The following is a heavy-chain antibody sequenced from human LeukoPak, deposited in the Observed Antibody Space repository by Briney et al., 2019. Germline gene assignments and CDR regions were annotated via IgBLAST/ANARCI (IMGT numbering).Heavy chain of an antibody. Sequence: GGSLRLSCAASGFTFSSYAMSWVRQAPGKGLEWVSAISGSGGSIYYADSVKGRFTISRDNSKNTLYLQMNSLRAEDTAVYYCAKGGPSGWPYYYYGMDVWGQGTTVTVSS. J-gene: IGHJ6*02. V-gene: IGHV3-23*01. CDR3: AKGGPSGWPYYYYGMDV. CDR1: GFTFSSYA. CDR2: ISGSGGSI. D-gene: IGHD6-19*01.